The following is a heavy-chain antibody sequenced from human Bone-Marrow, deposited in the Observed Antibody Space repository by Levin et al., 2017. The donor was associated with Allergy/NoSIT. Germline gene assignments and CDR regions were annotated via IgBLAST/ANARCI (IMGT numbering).Heavy chain of an antibody. CDR3: ARGSSWYDTWYFGL. CDR2: ISSSSSYV. V-gene: IGHV3-21*01. CDR1: GFTFSTYN. Sequence: EASVKVSCAASGFTFSTYNMNWVRQAPGKGLEWVSSISSSSSYVYSADSVKGRFTISRDNAKNSLYLQMSSLRAEDTAVYYCARGSSWYDTWYFGLWGRGTLVTVSS. D-gene: IGHD6-13*01. J-gene: IGHJ2*01.